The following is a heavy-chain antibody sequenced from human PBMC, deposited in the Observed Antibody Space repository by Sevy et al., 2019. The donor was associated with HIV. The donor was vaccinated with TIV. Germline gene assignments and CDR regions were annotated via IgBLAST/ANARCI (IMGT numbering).Heavy chain of an antibody. D-gene: IGHD3-3*01. CDR1: GGSISSYY. Sequence: SETLSLTCTVSGGSISSYYWSWIRQPPGKGLEWIGYIYYSGSTNYNPSLKSRVTISVDTSKNQFSLKLSSVTAADTAVYYCARSEVVMILGVVIMNGMDVWGQGTTVTVSS. CDR3: ARSEVVMILGVVIMNGMDV. V-gene: IGHV4-59*01. J-gene: IGHJ6*02. CDR2: IYYSGST.